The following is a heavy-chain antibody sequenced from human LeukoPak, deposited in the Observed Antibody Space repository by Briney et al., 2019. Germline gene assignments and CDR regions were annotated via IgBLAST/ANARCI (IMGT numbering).Heavy chain of an antibody. CDR3: ERIGAGSSRDY. CDR2: IVGSSST. J-gene: IGHJ4*02. V-gene: IGHV3-21*01. CDR1: GFTFSNFA. Sequence: GGSLRLSCAASGFTFSNFAVTWVRQAPGKGLEWVSSIVGSSSTYYADSLKGRFTISRDNAKNSLYLQMNSLRAEDTAVYYSERIGAGSSRDYWGQGTLVTVSS. D-gene: IGHD6-13*01.